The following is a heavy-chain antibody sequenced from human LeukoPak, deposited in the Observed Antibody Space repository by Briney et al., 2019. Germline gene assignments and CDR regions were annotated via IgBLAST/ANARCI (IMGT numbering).Heavy chain of an antibody. CDR2: IWYDGSNK. CDR1: GFTFSNYG. V-gene: IGHV3-33*01. D-gene: IGHD5-18*01. Sequence: QPGRSLRLSCAASGFTFSNYGLHWVRQAPGKGLEWVAVIWYDGSNKYYADSVKGRFTISRDNSKNTLFLQMNSLRAEDTDVYYCAREVKYSYGPFDYWGQGTLVTVSS. J-gene: IGHJ4*02. CDR3: AREVKYSYGPFDY.